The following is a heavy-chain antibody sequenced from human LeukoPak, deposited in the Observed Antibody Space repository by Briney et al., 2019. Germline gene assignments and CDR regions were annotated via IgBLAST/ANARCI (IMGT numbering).Heavy chain of an antibody. D-gene: IGHD4-23*01. V-gene: IGHV5-51*01. CDR1: GYSFSNHW. CDR2: IYPDDSDT. CDR3: ARASSGGTASPIDY. J-gene: IGHJ4*02. Sequence: GESLKISCKGSGYSFSNHWIGWVRQMPGKGLEWMGIIYPDDSDTRYSSSFQDQVTISADKSISTAYVQWSRLKASDTAMYFCARASSGGTASPIDYWGQGTLVTVSA.